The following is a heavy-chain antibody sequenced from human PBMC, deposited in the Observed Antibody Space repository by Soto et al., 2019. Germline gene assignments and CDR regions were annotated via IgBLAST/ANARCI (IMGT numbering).Heavy chain of an antibody. Sequence: PGGSLRLSCAASGFTFSGYSMTWVRQAPGKGLEWVSSISGTSSNRHYADSVKGRFTISRDNAKNSLFLQMNNLRAEDTAVYYCGREYYYGSGTYPHWFDAWGQGTLVNVSS. D-gene: IGHD3-10*01. CDR2: ISGTSSNR. V-gene: IGHV3-21*01. CDR1: GFTFSGYS. CDR3: GREYYYGSGTYPHWFDA. J-gene: IGHJ5*02.